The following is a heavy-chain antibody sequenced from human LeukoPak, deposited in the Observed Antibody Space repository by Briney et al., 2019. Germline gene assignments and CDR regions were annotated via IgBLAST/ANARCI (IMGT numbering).Heavy chain of an antibody. J-gene: IGHJ4*02. D-gene: IGHD2-2*01. CDR3: ARDNLEASWGSPGDY. CDR2: INPNSGGT. Sequence: GASVKVSCKASGYTFTVYYLHWVRQAPGQGLEWMGWINPNSGGTNYAQKFQGRVTLTRDTSMSTAYMEISRLTSDDTAVYYCARDNLEASWGSPGDYWGQGTLVTVSS. CDR1: GYTFTVYY. V-gene: IGHV1-2*02.